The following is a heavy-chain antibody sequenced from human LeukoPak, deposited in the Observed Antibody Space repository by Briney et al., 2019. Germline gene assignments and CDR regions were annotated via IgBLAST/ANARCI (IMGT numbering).Heavy chain of an antibody. V-gene: IGHV3-23*01. D-gene: IGHD3-10*01. Sequence: GSLRLSCAASGFTFSTYAMSWVRLAPGKGLEWVSGISSSGGSTYYADSVKGRFTSSRDNSNNTLYVRMNSLRVEDTAVYYCAKSGGLSGSGRLAMDVWGQGTTVTVSS. J-gene: IGHJ6*02. CDR1: GFTFSTYA. CDR2: ISSSGGST. CDR3: AKSGGLSGSGRLAMDV.